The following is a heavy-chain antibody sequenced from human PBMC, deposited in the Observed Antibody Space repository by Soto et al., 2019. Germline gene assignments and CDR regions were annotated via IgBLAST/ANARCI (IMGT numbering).Heavy chain of an antibody. CDR2: IYSGGST. CDR3: ARDRFKRGSYYGMDV. Sequence: GGSLRLSCAASGFTVSSNYMSWVRQAPGKGLEWVSVIYSGGSTYYADSVKGRFTISRDNSKNTLYLQMNSLRAEDTAVYYCARDRFKRGSYYGMDVWGQGTTVTVSS. J-gene: IGHJ6*02. V-gene: IGHV3-53*01. D-gene: IGHD3-16*01. CDR1: GFTVSSNY.